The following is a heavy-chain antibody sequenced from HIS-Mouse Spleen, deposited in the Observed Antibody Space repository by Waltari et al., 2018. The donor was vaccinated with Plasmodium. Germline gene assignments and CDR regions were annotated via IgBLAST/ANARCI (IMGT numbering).Heavy chain of an antibody. V-gene: IGHV2-70*15. CDR3: ARTTYSSSSAKYYYYGMDV. J-gene: IGHJ6*02. Sequence: QVTLRESGPALVKPTQTLTLTCTFAGFSLRTSGMCVTVIRQPPGTALEWLGRIDWDDDKYYSTSLKTRLTISKDTSKNQVVLTMTNMDPVDTATYYCARTTYSSSSAKYYYYGMDVWGQGTTVTVSS. CDR1: GFSLRTSGMC. CDR2: IDWDDDK. D-gene: IGHD6-6*01.